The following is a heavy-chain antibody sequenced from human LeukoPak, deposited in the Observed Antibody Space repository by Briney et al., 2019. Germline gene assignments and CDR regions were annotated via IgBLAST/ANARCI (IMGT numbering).Heavy chain of an antibody. V-gene: IGHV4-4*09. D-gene: IGHD1-7*01. Sequence: SETLSLTCTVSGGSISSYYWSWIRQPPGKGLEWIGYIYTSGSTNYNPSLKSRVTISVDTSKNQFSLKLSSVTAADTAVYYCARGLPANWNYDYWGQGTLVTVSS. CDR3: ARGLPANWNYDY. CDR1: GGSISSYY. J-gene: IGHJ4*02. CDR2: IYTSGST.